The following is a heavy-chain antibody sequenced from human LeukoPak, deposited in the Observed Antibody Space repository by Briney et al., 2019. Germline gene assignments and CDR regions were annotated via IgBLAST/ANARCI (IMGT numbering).Heavy chain of an antibody. CDR3: APWGDGDWFDY. Sequence: ASVKVSCKASGYTFTSYDINWVRQAPGKGLEWMGGFDPEDGETIYAQKFQGRVTMTEDTSTDTAYMELSSLRSEDTAVYYCAPWGDGDWFDYWGQGTLVTVSS. D-gene: IGHD4-17*01. V-gene: IGHV1-24*01. CDR1: GYTFTSYD. CDR2: FDPEDGET. J-gene: IGHJ4*02.